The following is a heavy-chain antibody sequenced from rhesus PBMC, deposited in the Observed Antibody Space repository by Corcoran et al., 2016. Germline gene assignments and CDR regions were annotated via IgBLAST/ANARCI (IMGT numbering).Heavy chain of an antibody. CDR1: GFTFSSYA. V-gene: IGHV3-72*01. CDR3: AREVSSNHFDY. D-gene: IGHD6-19*01. Sequence: EVQLVESGGGLVQPGGSLRLSCAASGFTFSSYAMQWVHQAPGKGLEWVSAIGPGGDMYYADAVKGIFTISRDNAKNSLYLQMNGLRAEDTAVYYCAREVSSNHFDYWGQGVLVTVSS. J-gene: IGHJ4*01. CDR2: IGPGGDM.